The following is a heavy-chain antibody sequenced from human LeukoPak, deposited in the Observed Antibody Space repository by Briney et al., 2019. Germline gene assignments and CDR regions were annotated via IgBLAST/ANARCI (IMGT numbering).Heavy chain of an antibody. CDR2: TNPNSGGT. CDR1: GYTFTGYY. CDR3: ARGPEVFVATYNFDY. Sequence: ASVKVSCKASGYTFTGYYMHWLRQAPGQGPEWMGWTNPNSGGTKNAQKFQGRVTMTRDTSSSTAYMELTRLRSDDTAVYYCARGPEVFVATYNFDYWGQGTQVTISS. D-gene: IGHD5-12*01. V-gene: IGHV1-2*02. J-gene: IGHJ4*02.